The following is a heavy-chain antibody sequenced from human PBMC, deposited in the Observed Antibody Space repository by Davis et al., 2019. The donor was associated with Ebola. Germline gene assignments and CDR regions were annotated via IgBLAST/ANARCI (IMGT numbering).Heavy chain of an antibody. Sequence: GESLKISCAASGLTFGNYAMNWVRQAPGKGLEWVSSISGGGHSTYYADSVKGRFTISRDNSKNTLYLQMNSLRVEDTAVYYCAIGGWSLRLGELSPLDYWGQGTLVTVSS. D-gene: IGHD3-16*02. CDR1: GLTFGNYA. J-gene: IGHJ4*02. V-gene: IGHV3-23*01. CDR3: AIGGWSLRLGELSPLDY. CDR2: ISGGGHST.